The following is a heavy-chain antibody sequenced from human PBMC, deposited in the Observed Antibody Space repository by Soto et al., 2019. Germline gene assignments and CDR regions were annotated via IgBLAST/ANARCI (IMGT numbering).Heavy chain of an antibody. CDR3: ARVDIVVVVAGDSTRGYYFAY. V-gene: IGHV3-7*01. D-gene: IGHD2-15*01. CDR1: GFTFSSYW. J-gene: IGHJ4*02. CDR2: IKQDGSEK. Sequence: EVQLVESGGGLVQPGGSLRLSCAASGFTFSSYWMSWVRQAPGKGLEGVANIKQDGSEKYYVDSVKGRFTISRDNAKNSLYLQINSLRAEAKAAYYRARVDIVVVVAGDSTRGYYFAYWGQGTLVTVSS.